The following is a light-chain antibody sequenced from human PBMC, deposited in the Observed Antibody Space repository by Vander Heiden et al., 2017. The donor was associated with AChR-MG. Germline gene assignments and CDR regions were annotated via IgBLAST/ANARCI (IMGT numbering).Light chain of an antibody. CDR3: SSYTRSTTVL. V-gene: IGLV2-14*01. J-gene: IGLJ2*01. Sequence: QSTLPQPASVSGSPGQPITISCTGTSGDVGAYDYVSWYQQHPGEAPKLMIYGVGQRPSGVSNRFSGSKSGNTASLTISGLQAEDEADYYCSSYTRSTTVLFGGGTKLTVL. CDR2: GVG. CDR1: SGDVGAYDY.